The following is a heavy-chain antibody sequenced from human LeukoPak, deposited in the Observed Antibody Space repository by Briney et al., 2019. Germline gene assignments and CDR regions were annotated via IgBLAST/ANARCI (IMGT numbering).Heavy chain of an antibody. CDR1: GFTFSSYA. J-gene: IGHJ3*02. CDR3: ARDANYDSSGYYLWGSDAFDI. CDR2: ISYDGSNK. Sequence: GGSLRLPCAASGFTFSSYAMHWVRQAPGKGLEWVAVISYDGSNKYYADSVKGRFTISRDNSKNTLYLQMNSLRAEDTAVYYCARDANYDSSGYYLWGSDAFDIWGQGTMVTVSS. V-gene: IGHV3-30*04. D-gene: IGHD3-22*01.